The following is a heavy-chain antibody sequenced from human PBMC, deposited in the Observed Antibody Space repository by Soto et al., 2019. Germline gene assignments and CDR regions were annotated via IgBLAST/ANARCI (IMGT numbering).Heavy chain of an antibody. D-gene: IGHD6-19*01. V-gene: IGHV4-39*01. Sequence: QLQLQESGPGLVKPSETLSLTCTVSGGSISSSTYYWGWIRQSPGKGLEWIGNIYYDGSTHYNPPLESRATISADTSKNQLYLRLRSVTAADTAVYYCARLRVHNTGWTPWDYWGQGALVTVSS. J-gene: IGHJ4*02. CDR3: ARLRVHNTGWTPWDY. CDR2: IYYDGST. CDR1: GGSISSSTYY.